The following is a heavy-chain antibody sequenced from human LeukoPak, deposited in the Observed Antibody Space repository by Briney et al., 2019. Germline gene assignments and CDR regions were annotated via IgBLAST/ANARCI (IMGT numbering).Heavy chain of an antibody. J-gene: IGHJ4*02. V-gene: IGHV3-21*01. D-gene: IGHD5-18*01. CDR3: AREGGYSYGWYFDY. Sequence: GGYLRLSCAASGFTFSSYSMNWVRQAPGKGLEWVSSISSSSSYIYYADSVKGRFTISRDNAKNSLYLQMNSLRAEDTAVYYCAREGGYSYGWYFDYWGQGTLVTVSS. CDR1: GFTFSSYS. CDR2: ISSSSSYI.